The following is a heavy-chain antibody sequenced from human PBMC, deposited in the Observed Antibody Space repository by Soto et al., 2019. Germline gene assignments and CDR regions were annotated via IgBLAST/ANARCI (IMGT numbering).Heavy chain of an antibody. J-gene: IGHJ4*02. D-gene: IGHD4-17*01. V-gene: IGHV3-15*07. CDR2: IKSKIGGGTT. CDR3: TTDATPTVTNYFDY. CDR1: GFTFSNAW. Sequence: EVQLVESGGGLVKPGGSLRLSCAASGFTFSNAWMNWVRQAPGKGLEWVGRIKSKIGGGTTDYAAPVKGRFTISRDDSKNTLYLQMNSLKTEDSAVYYCTTDATPTVTNYFDYWGQGTLVTVSS.